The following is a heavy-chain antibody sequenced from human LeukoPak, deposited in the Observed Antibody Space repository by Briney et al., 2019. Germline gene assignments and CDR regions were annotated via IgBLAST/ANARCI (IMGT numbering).Heavy chain of an antibody. CDR1: GGTFSSYA. CDR3: AREGDYGHAFDI. J-gene: IGHJ3*02. Sequence: SVKVSCKASGGTFSSYAISWVRQAPGQGLEWMGRIIPILGIANYAQKFQGRVTMTRNTSISTAYMELSSLGSEDTAVYYCAREGDYGHAFDIWGQGTMVTVSS. CDR2: IIPILGIA. D-gene: IGHD4-17*01. V-gene: IGHV1-69*04.